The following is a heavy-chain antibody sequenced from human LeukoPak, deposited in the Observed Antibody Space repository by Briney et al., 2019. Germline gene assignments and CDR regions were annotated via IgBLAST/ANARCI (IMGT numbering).Heavy chain of an antibody. J-gene: IGHJ4*02. D-gene: IGHD3-3*01. CDR2: INPSGGST. CDR3: ARAATYYDFWSGYYRNYFDY. CDR1: GYTFTSYY. V-gene: IGHV1-46*01. Sequence: ASVKVSFKASGYTFTSYYMHWVRQAPGQGLEWMGIINPSGGSTSYAQKFQGRVTMTRDMSTSTVYMELSSLRSEDTAVYYCARAATYYDFWSGYYRNYFDYWGQGTLVTVSS.